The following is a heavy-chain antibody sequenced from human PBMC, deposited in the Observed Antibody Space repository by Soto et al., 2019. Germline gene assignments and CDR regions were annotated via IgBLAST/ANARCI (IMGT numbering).Heavy chain of an antibody. V-gene: IGHV4-4*07. CDR2: VFGNGAGTP. CDR1: GSSFTGDY. D-gene: IGHD3-22*01. Sequence: QVQLQESGPGLVRPSETLSLTCSVSGSSFTGDYWSWIRQPAGKGLEWIGRVFGNGAGTPIYTSSLQNRVTMSVDSPTKQFSLKLTSVTAADTAVYFCARDLPPYDRRRQSAGAFEDWGQGILVTVSS. CDR3: ARDLPPYDRRRQSAGAFED. J-gene: IGHJ4*02.